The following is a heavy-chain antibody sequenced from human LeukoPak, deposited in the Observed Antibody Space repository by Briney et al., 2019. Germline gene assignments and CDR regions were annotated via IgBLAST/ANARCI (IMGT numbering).Heavy chain of an antibody. D-gene: IGHD5-24*01. J-gene: IGHJ4*02. CDR3: SRGRDRSKAGDH. CDR1: GGSCDDYY. Sequence: PSETLSLTCDVSGGSCDDYYCSWIRQPPGKGLEWIGEIHPHGIFYYNSSLMCRVTISIDTSKSQFSLRLTSVTAADTAIYYCSRGRDRSKAGDHWGQGSLVTVSS. V-gene: IGHV4-34*01. CDR2: IHPHGIF.